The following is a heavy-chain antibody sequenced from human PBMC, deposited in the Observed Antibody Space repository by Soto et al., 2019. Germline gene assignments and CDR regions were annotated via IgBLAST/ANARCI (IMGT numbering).Heavy chain of an antibody. Sequence: GGSLRLSCAASGFTFSSYGMHWVRQAPGKGLEWVAVIWYDGSNKYYADSVKGRFTISRDNSKNTLYLQMNSLRAEDTAVYYCARDSGQGYAFDIWGQGTMVTVSS. CDR2: IWYDGSNK. CDR3: ARDSGQGYAFDI. J-gene: IGHJ3*02. CDR1: GFTFSSYG. V-gene: IGHV3-33*01.